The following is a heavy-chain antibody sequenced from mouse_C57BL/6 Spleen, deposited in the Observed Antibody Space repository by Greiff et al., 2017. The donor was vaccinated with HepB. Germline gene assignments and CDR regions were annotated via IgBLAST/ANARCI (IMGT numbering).Heavy chain of an antibody. V-gene: IGHV1-76*01. Sequence: QVQLQQSGAELVRPGASVKLSCKASGYTFTDYYINWVKQRPGQGLEWIARIYPGSGNTYYNEKFKGKATLTAEKSSSTAYMQLSSLTSEDSAVYFCAREESYGSSYGWFAYWGQGTLVTVSA. CDR3: AREESYGSSYGWFAY. CDR2: IYPGSGNT. CDR1: GYTFTDYY. D-gene: IGHD1-1*01. J-gene: IGHJ3*01.